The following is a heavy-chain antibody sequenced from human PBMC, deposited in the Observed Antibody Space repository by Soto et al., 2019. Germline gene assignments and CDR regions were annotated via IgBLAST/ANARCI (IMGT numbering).Heavy chain of an antibody. CDR1: GGSISRGDYY. J-gene: IGHJ5*02. D-gene: IGHD2-15*01. CDR2: IYYSGST. CDR3: ARVRLVVVAALVWFNP. Sequence: SETLSLTCTVSGGSISRGDYYWSWIRQPPGKGLEWIGYIYYSGSTYYNPSLKSRVTISVDTSKNQFSLKLSSVTAADTAVYYCARVRLVVVAALVWFNPWGQGTLVTVSS. V-gene: IGHV4-30-4*01.